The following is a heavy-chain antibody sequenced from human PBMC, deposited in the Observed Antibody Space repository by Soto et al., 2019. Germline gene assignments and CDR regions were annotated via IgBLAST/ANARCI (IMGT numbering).Heavy chain of an antibody. Sequence: EVQLEESGGGLVKPGGSLRLSCAASGFTFSSYSMNWDRQAPGKGLEWVSSISSSNSYIYYADSVKGRFTISRDNAKNSLHLQMNSLRAEDMAVYYCARDRSDGYNFDYWGQGTLVTVSS. J-gene: IGHJ4*02. CDR1: GFTFSSYS. D-gene: IGHD5-12*01. CDR2: ISSSNSYI. V-gene: IGHV3-21*01. CDR3: ARDRSDGYNFDY.